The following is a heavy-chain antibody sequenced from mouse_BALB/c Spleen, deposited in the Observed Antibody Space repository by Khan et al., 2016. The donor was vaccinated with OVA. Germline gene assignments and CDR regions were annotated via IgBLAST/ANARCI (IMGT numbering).Heavy chain of an antibody. J-gene: IGHJ3*01. CDR1: GYSITSDYA. CDR2: INYSGGT. CDR3: ARWFAY. Sequence: EVMLVESGPGLVKPSQSLSLTCTVTGYSITSDYAWNWIRQFPGNKLEWMGYINYSGGTSYLPSLKSRISITRDTSKNQFFLQLNAVTTKDSATYYCARWFAYWGQGTLVTVS. V-gene: IGHV3-2*02.